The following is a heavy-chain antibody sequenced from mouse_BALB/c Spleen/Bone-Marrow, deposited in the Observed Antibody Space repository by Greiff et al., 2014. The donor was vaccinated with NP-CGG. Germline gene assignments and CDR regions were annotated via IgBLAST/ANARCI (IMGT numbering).Heavy chain of an antibody. CDR1: GYSFISYW. V-gene: IGHV1S82*01. Sequence: QVQLQQPGAELVRPGASVKLSCKASGYSFISYWMNWVKQRPGQGLEWIGMIHPSDSETNLNQKFKDKATLTVDKSSTTAYMQLSSTASEDAAVFYCAREYGNYRNYYAIDSWGQGTSVTVSS. J-gene: IGHJ4*01. CDR3: AREYGNYRNYYAIDS. CDR2: IHPSDSET. D-gene: IGHD2-10*02.